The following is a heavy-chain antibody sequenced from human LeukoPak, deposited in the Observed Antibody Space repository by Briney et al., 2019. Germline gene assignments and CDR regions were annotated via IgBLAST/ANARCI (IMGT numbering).Heavy chain of an antibody. Sequence: GGSLRLSCAASGFTVRGYYMSWVRQAPGKGLEWVSVIYSGGTTYYADSVKGRFTISRDNSENTVFLQMNSLRAEDTAVYYCVTPWSPPTGMDWGQGTLVTVSS. CDR3: VTPWSPPTGMD. CDR1: GFTVRGYY. J-gene: IGHJ4*02. V-gene: IGHV3-66*01. D-gene: IGHD3-10*01. CDR2: IYSGGTT.